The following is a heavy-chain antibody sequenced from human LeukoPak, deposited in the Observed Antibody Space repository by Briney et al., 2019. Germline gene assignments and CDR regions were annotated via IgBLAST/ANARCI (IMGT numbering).Heavy chain of an antibody. CDR3: AKDWIQFNRVFDCFDS. D-gene: IGHD5-18*01. V-gene: IGHV3-23*01. CDR2: IGNTET. Sequence: LPGGSLRLSCETSGFPFETNAMSWVRQAPGKGLEWVATIGNTETFYADSVTGRFTISRDNSKNTVNLQMNRLRVEDTAIYYCAKDWIQFNRVFDCFDSWGQGTLVTVSS. CDR1: GFPFETNA. J-gene: IGHJ4*02.